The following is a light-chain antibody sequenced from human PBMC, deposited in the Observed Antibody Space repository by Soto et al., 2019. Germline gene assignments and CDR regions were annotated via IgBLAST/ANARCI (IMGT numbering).Light chain of an antibody. Sequence: QCVLAQPPSASGSPGHSVTISCTGTSSDVGGYNYVSWYQQHPGKAPKLMIYEVSKRPSGVPDRFSGSRSGNTASLTASGLQAEDDADYYCSSYAGSNNVVFGGGTKVTVL. V-gene: IGLV2-8*01. CDR3: SSYAGSNNVV. J-gene: IGLJ2*01. CDR2: EVS. CDR1: SSDVGGYNY.